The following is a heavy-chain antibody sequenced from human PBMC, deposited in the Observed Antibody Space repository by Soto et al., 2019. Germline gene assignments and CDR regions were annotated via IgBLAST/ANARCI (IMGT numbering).Heavy chain of an antibody. CDR2: IIPLLGIT. Sequence: QAQLMQSGAEVKKPGSSVKVSCKASGGTFSGYAINWVRQAPGQGLEWMGGIIPLLGITDYGRKFQGRITIAADESTGTAYMDLRGLRSEDTAVYYCARDPRSITGTTSSEDFQDWGQGTLVSVSS. V-gene: IGHV1-69*01. J-gene: IGHJ1*01. CDR1: GGTFSGYA. CDR3: ARDPRSITGTTSSEDFQD. D-gene: IGHD1-20*01.